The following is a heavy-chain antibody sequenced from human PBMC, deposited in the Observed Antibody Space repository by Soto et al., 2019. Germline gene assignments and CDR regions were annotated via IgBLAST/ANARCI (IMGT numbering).Heavy chain of an antibody. Sequence: SGAEVKKPGASVKVSCKASGYTFTSYGISWMRQAPGQGLEWMGWISAYNGNTNYAQKLQGRVTMTTDTSTSTAYMELRSLRSDDTAVYYSAFGLNSSGWYGLHIYWGQGTLVTVSS. D-gene: IGHD6-19*01. CDR1: GYTFTSYG. CDR3: AFGLNSSGWYGLHIY. J-gene: IGHJ4*02. V-gene: IGHV1-18*01. CDR2: ISAYNGNT.